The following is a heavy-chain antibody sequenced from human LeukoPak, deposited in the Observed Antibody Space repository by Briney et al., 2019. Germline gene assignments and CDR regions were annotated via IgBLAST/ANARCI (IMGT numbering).Heavy chain of an antibody. Sequence: PSETLSLTCAVSGGSISSYYWSWIRQPPGKGLEWIGYIYYSGSTNYNPSLKSRVTISVDTSKNQFSLKLSSVTAADTAVYYCARGSGGIPSPAFDIWGQGTMVTVSS. D-gene: IGHD3-16*01. J-gene: IGHJ3*02. CDR1: GGSISSYY. CDR2: IYYSGST. V-gene: IGHV4-59*01. CDR3: ARGSGGIPSPAFDI.